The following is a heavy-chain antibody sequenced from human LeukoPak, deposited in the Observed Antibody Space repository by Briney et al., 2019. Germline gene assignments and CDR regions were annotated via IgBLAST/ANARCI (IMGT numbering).Heavy chain of an antibody. CDR1: GFTVSSYA. V-gene: IGHV3-23*01. J-gene: IGHJ4*02. D-gene: IGHD2-2*01. CDR2: ISGSGGST. Sequence: PGGSLRLSCAASGFTVSSYAMSSVRQAPGKGLEWGSAISGSGGSTYYADSVKGRFTISRDNSKNTLYLQMNSLRAEDTAVYYCAKDNRRVVPAAPPDYWGQGTLVTVSS. CDR3: AKDNRRVVPAAPPDY.